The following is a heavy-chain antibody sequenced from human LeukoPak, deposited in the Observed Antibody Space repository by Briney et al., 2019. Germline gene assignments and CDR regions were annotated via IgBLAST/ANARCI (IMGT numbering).Heavy chain of an antibody. D-gene: IGHD6-19*01. J-gene: IGHJ6*02. V-gene: IGHV1-8*01. CDR1: GYTFTSYD. Sequence: ASVKVSCKASGYTFTSYDINWVRQATGQGLEWMGWMNPNSGNTGYAQKFQGRVTITRNTSISTAYMELSSLRSEDTAVYYCARGLAVAGYYYYGMDVWGQGTTVTVSS. CDR2: MNPNSGNT. CDR3: ARGLAVAGYYYYGMDV.